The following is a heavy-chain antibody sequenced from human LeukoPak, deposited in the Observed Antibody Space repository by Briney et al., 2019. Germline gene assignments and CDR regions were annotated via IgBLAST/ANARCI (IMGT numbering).Heavy chain of an antibody. J-gene: IGHJ4*02. V-gene: IGHV3-30*02. CDR1: GFTFSSYG. CDR2: MRYDGSNK. D-gene: IGHD3-22*01. CDR3: AKDHDSSGYYYFDY. Sequence: GGSLRLSCAASGFTFSSYGMHWVRQAPGKGLEWMAFMRYDGSNKYYADSVKGRFTISRDNSKNTLYLQMNSLRAEDTAVYYCAKDHDSSGYYYFDYWGQGTLVTVSS.